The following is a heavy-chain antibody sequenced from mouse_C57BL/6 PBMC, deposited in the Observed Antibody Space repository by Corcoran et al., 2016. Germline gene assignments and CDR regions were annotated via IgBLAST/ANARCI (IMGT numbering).Heavy chain of an antibody. D-gene: IGHD2-4*01. CDR3: ARTYDYPFAY. V-gene: IGHV9-3*01. Sequence: QIQLVQSGPELKKPGETVKISCKASGYTFTTYGMSWVKQAPGKGLKWMGWINTYSGVPTYADDFKGRFAFSLETSASTAYLQINNLKNEDTATYFWARTYDYPFAYWGQGTLVTVSA. J-gene: IGHJ3*01. CDR2: INTYSGVP. CDR1: GYTFTTYG.